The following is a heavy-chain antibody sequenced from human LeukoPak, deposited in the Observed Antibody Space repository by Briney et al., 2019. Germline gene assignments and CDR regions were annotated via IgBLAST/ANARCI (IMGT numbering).Heavy chain of an antibody. CDR2: ISSSSSTI. CDR1: GFTFSSYS. CDR3: AKEVVGGYCSSTSCYSDYYYMDV. D-gene: IGHD2-2*02. Sequence: PGGSLRLSCAASGFTFSSYSMNWVRQAPGKGLEWVSYISSSSSTIYYADSVKGRFTISRDNAKNSLYLQMNSLRAEDTAVYYCAKEVVGGYCSSTSCYSDYYYMDVWGKGTTVTVSS. J-gene: IGHJ6*03. V-gene: IGHV3-48*04.